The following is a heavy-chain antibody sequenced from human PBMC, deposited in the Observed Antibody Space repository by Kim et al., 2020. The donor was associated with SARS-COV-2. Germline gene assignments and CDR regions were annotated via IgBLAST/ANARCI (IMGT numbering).Heavy chain of an antibody. Sequence: SETLSLTCAVYGGSFSDYSWSWIRQPPGKGLEWIGDIDHRGSTNYNPSLKSRLTISVDTSKNQFSLKLTSVTAADTAVYYCARGRGGISMVVVVITAAEYFFDYGGRGSRVTVSS. CDR1: GGSFSDYS. CDR2: IDHRGST. V-gene: IGHV4-34*01. J-gene: IGHJ4*02. D-gene: IGHD3-22*01. CDR3: ARGRGGISMVVVVITAAEYFFDY.